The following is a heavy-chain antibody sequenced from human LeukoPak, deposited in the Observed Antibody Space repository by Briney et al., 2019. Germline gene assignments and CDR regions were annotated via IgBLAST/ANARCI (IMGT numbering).Heavy chain of an antibody. CDR3: ARGGNKSELDYWFDP. Sequence: SETMSLTCAVSGGSISSSNWWSWVRQPPGKGLEWIGEIFHSGRTNYNPSLKSRVTISVDKSKNQFSLKRRSVTAANTAVYYGARGGNKSELDYWFDPWGQGTLVTV. V-gene: IGHV4-4*02. D-gene: IGHD1-26*01. J-gene: IGHJ5*02. CDR2: IFHSGRT. CDR1: GGSISSSNW.